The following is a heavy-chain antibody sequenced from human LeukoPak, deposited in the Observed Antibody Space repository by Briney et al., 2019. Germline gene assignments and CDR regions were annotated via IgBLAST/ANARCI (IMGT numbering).Heavy chain of an antibody. D-gene: IGHD1-26*01. CDR3: ATNSGTYYYNWFDP. Sequence: SVKVSCKASGGTFSSYAISWVRQAPGQGLEWMGRNIPILGIANYAQKFQGRVTITADKSTSTAYMELSSLRSEDTAVYYCATNSGTYYYNWFDPWGQGTLVTVSS. CDR1: GGTFSSYA. CDR2: NIPILGIA. J-gene: IGHJ5*02. V-gene: IGHV1-69*04.